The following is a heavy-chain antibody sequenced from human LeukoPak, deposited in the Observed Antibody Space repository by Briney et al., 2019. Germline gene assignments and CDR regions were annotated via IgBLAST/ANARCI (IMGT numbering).Heavy chain of an antibody. CDR3: ARLQGDSTAAFDY. Sequence: SETLSLTCTVSGGSISGNYWSWIRQPPGQGLEWVGYIYYTGATNYNPSLKSRVTVSVDTSKNQFSLKLRSVTAADTAVYYCARLQGDSTAAFDYWGQGTLVTVSS. J-gene: IGHJ4*02. D-gene: IGHD2-21*01. CDR1: GGSISGNY. V-gene: IGHV4-59*01. CDR2: IYYTGAT.